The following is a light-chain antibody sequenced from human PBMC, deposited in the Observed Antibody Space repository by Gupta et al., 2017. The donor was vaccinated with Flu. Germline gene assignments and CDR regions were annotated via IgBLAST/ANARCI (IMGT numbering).Light chain of an antibody. J-gene: IGLJ3*02. V-gene: IGLV3-21*02. CDR2: NDG. CDR1: DIIYKS. Sequence: SYVLTQPPSVSVAPGQTARVTCGGNDIIYKSVHWYQEKPGQAPALVVYNDGPRPSGTPERFSGSSSGNSATLTISRVEAGDEADYYCQVWDPSSDSPVFGGGTKLTVL. CDR3: QVWDPSSDSPV.